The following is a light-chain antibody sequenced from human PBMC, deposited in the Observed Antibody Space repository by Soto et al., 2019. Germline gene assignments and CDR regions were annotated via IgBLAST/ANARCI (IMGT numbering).Light chain of an antibody. J-gene: IGLJ1*01. CDR1: NIGSKS. V-gene: IGLV3-21*04. CDR2: YDS. Sequence: SYELTQPPSVSVAPGKTARITCGGNNIGSKSVHWYQQKPGQAPVLVIYYDSDRPSGIPERFSGYNSGNTATLTISRVEAGDEADYYCQVWDSSSDPVFGTGTKVTVL. CDR3: QVWDSSSDPV.